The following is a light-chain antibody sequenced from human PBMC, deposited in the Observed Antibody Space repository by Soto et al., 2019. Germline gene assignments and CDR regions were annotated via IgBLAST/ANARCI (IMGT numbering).Light chain of an antibody. CDR3: QQYSSYRYT. J-gene: IGKJ1*01. Sequence: DFLMTQSPSTLSASVGDRVTITCRASQSTSDRLAWYQQKPGNAPKLLIYKASSLQSGVPSRFSGSGSGTEFTLTIISLQPDDFAIYYCQQYSSYRYTFGQGTKVEIK. V-gene: IGKV1-5*03. CDR1: QSTSDR. CDR2: KAS.